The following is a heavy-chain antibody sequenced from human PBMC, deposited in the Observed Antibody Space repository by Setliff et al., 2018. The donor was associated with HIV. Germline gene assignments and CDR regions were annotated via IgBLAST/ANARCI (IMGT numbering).Heavy chain of an antibody. Sequence: SETLSLTCTVSGGSISSTGYYWSWIRQPAGKGLEWIGEINHSESTNYNPSLKSRVTISVDTSKNQFSLKLSSVTAADTAVYYCVRVSCSSWYYFDFWGQGTLVTVSS. CDR1: GGSISSTGYY. CDR2: INHSEST. CDR3: VRVSCSSWYYFDF. D-gene: IGHD6-13*01. V-gene: IGHV4-61*10. J-gene: IGHJ4*02.